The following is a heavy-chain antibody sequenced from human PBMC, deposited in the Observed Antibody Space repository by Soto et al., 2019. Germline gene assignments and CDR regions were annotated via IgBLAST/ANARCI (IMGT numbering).Heavy chain of an antibody. D-gene: IGHD2-2*01. CDR1: GGTFSSYA. CDR3: ARVPSGASCRLCYFDY. J-gene: IGHJ4*02. CDR2: IIPIFGTA. Sequence: QVQLVQSGAEVKKPGSSVKVSCKASGGTFSSYAISWVRQAPGQGLEWMGGIIPIFGTANYAQKFQGRVTITADESTSTADMELSSLRSEDTDVYYCARVPSGASCRLCYFDYWGQGTLVTVSS. V-gene: IGHV1-69*01.